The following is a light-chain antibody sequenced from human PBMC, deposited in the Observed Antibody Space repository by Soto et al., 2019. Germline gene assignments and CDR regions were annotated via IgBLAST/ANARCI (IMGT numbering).Light chain of an antibody. J-gene: IGLJ1*01. V-gene: IGLV2-14*01. CDR1: SSDVGGYNY. CDR2: DVS. Sequence: QSALTQPASVSGSPGQSITISCTGTSSDVGGYNYVSWYQQHPGKAPKLMIYDVSNRPSGVSNRFSGSKSGNTASLTISGLQAEDEADHYCSSYTSSSTLYVFGTGTEVTVL. CDR3: SSYTSSSTLYV.